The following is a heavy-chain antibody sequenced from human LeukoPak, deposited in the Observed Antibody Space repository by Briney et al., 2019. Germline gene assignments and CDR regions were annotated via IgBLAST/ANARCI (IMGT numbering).Heavy chain of an antibody. J-gene: IGHJ6*03. CDR2: INPNSGGT. D-gene: IGHD2-2*01. CDR3: ARGLQYQLFKALRYYYMDV. V-gene: IGHV1-2*02. Sequence: ASVKVSCKASGYTFTGYYMHWVRQAPGQGLEWMGWINPNSGGTNYAQKFQGRVTITADESTSTAYMELRSLTSDDTAVYYCARGLQYQLFKALRYYYMDVWGEGTTVTVSS. CDR1: GYTFTGYY.